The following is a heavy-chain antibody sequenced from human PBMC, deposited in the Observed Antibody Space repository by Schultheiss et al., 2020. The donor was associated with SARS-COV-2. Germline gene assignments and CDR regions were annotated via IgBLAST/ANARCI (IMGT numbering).Heavy chain of an antibody. CDR3: ARMPGRFLYWYFYL. D-gene: IGHD2-2*01. CDR2: IYPGDSDT. V-gene: IGHV5-51*01. CDR1: GYSFTSRW. J-gene: IGHJ2*01. Sequence: GGSLRLSCKGSGYSFTSRWIGWVRQMPGKGLEWMGIIYPGDSDTRYSPSFQGQVTISADKSISTAYLQWSSLKASDTAMYYCARMPGRFLYWYFYLWGRGTLVTVSS.